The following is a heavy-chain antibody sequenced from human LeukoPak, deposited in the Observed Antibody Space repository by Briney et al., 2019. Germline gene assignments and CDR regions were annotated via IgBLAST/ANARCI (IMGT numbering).Heavy chain of an antibody. J-gene: IGHJ1*01. V-gene: IGHV3-48*04. CDR1: GFTFSSYG. Sequence: GGSLRLSCAASGFTFSSYGMSWVRQAPGKGLEWVSYISSSGSTIYYADSVKGRFTISRDNAKNSLYLQMNSLRAEDTAVYYCARDLGDYYDSSGYMHWGQGTLVTVSS. CDR2: ISSSGSTI. D-gene: IGHD3-22*01. CDR3: ARDLGDYYDSSGYMH.